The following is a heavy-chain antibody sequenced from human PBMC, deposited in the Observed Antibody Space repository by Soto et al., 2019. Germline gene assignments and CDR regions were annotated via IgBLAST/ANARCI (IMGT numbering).Heavy chain of an antibody. J-gene: IGHJ4*02. V-gene: IGHV4-39*01. CDR1: GDSIKSSSYF. Sequence: SETLSLTCTVAGDSIKSSSYFWAWIRQPPGKGLEWIASIYYTGSTYYNPSLESRVTISVHTSKNQFSLKLTSVTAADTALYYCARQLKIIRWGGYFDYWSQATLVTVSS. D-gene: IGHD3-16*01. CDR3: ARQLKIIRWGGYFDY. CDR2: IYYTGST.